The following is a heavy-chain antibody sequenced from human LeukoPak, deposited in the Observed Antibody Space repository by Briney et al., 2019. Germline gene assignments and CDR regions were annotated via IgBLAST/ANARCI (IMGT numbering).Heavy chain of an antibody. CDR3: AEERHLVPLY. CDR2: INPNSGGT. Sequence: ASVRVSCRTSGYTFTAYYIHWVRQVPGQGLEWLGWINPNSGGTNYAPKFQGRVTMTRDTSISTAYMELSRLRSDDTALFYCAEERHLVPLYWGQGTLVTVSS. J-gene: IGHJ4*02. V-gene: IGHV1-2*02. D-gene: IGHD2/OR15-2a*01. CDR1: GYTFTAYY.